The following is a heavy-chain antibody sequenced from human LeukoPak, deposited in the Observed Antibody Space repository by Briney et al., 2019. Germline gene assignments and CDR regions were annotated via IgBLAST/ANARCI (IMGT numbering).Heavy chain of an antibody. Sequence: SETLSLTCTVSGGSISSYYWSWIRQPPGKGLEWIGYIYYSGSTNYNPSLKSRVTISVDTSKNQFSLKLSSVTAADTAVYYCARGGTMVRGVVHAFDIWGQGTMVTVSS. CDR2: IYYSGST. CDR3: ARGGTMVRGVVHAFDI. J-gene: IGHJ3*02. D-gene: IGHD3-10*01. CDR1: GGSISSYY. V-gene: IGHV4-59*01.